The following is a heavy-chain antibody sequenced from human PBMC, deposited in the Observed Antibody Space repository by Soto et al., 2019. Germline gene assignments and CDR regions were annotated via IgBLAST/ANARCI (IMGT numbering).Heavy chain of an antibody. J-gene: IGHJ3*02. CDR1: GYTLTELS. Sequence: ASVKVSCKVSGYTLTELSMHWVRKAPGKGLEWMGGFDPEDGETIYAQKFQGRVTMTEDTSTDTAYMELSSLRSEDTAVYYCATDSASGSSAFDIWGQGTMVTVSS. CDR3: ATDSASGSSAFDI. D-gene: IGHD1-26*01. CDR2: FDPEDGET. V-gene: IGHV1-24*01.